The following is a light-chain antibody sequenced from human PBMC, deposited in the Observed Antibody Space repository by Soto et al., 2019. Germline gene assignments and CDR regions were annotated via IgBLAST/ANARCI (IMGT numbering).Light chain of an antibody. V-gene: IGKV3-20*01. J-gene: IGKJ1*01. Sequence: EIVLTQSPGTLSLSPGERATLSCRASQSVSSSHLAWYQQKPGQAPRLIIYGASSRATGIPDRFSGSGSGTDFTLTISRLEPEDFAVYYCQQYVSSPRTFGQGTKVEIK. CDR3: QQYVSSPRT. CDR1: QSVSSSH. CDR2: GAS.